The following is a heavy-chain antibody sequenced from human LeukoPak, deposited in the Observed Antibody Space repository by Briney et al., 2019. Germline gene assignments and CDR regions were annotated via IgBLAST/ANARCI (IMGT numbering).Heavy chain of an antibody. CDR1: GFTFSSYS. CDR2: ISSSSSYI. D-gene: IGHD3-22*01. V-gene: IGHV3-21*01. CDR3: ARGEYYYDSSGYYPDYYYYYYMDV. Sequence: PGGSLRLSCAASGFTFSSYSMNWVRQAPEKGLEWVSSISSSSSYIYYADSVKGRFTISRDNAKNSLYLQMNSLRAEDTAVYYCARGEYYYDSSGYYPDYYYYYYMDVWGKGTTVTVSS. J-gene: IGHJ6*03.